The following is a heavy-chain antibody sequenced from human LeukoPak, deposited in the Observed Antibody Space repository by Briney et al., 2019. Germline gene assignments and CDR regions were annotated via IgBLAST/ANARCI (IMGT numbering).Heavy chain of an antibody. CDR3: ARQRSIGDYYYGMDV. Sequence: SETLSLTCAVYGGSFSGYYWSWIRQPPGKGLEWIGEINHSGSTNYNPSLKSRVTISVDTSKNQFSLKLSSVTAADTAVYYCARQRSIGDYYYGMDVWGQGTTVTVSS. CDR1: GGSFSGYY. D-gene: IGHD6-6*01. CDR2: INHSGST. V-gene: IGHV4-34*01. J-gene: IGHJ6*02.